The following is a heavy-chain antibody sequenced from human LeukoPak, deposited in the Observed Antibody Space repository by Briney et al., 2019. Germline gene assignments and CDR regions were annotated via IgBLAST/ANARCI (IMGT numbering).Heavy chain of an antibody. Sequence: GSEKVSCKASGYTFTDYYMHWVRLAPGQGLEWMGWINPNSGGTNYVQKFQGWVTMTRDTSINTAYMELSRLTSDDTAVYYCARANFLYCSSTSCLFDYWGQGTLVTVSS. CDR2: INPNSGGT. CDR1: GYTFTDYY. CDR3: ARANFLYCSSTSCLFDY. D-gene: IGHD2-2*01. J-gene: IGHJ4*02. V-gene: IGHV1-2*04.